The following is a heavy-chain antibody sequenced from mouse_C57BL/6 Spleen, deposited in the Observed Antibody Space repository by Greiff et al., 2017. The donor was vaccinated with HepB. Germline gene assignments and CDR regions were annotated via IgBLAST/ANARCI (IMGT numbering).Heavy chain of an antibody. V-gene: IGHV1-55*01. J-gene: IGHJ4*01. D-gene: IGHD3-3*01. CDR1: GYTFTSYW. Sequence: VQLQQSGAELVKPGASVKMSCKASGYTFTSYWITWVKQRPGQGLEWIGDIYPGSGSTNYNEKFKSKATLTVDTSSSTAYMQLSSLTSEDSAVYYCARSKGVRRAMDYWGQGTSVTVSS. CDR2: IYPGSGST. CDR3: ARSKGVRRAMDY.